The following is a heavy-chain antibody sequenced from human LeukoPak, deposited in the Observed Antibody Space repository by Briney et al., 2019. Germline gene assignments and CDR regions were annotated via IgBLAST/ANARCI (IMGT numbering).Heavy chain of an antibody. CDR2: IYYSGST. CDR1: GGSISSYY. CDR3: ARVLGSSWSNWFDP. Sequence: SETLSLTCTVSGGSISSYYWSWIRQPPGKGLEWIGYIYYSGSTNYNPSLKSRVTISVDASKNQFSLKLSSVTAADTAVYYCARVLGSSWSNWFDPWGQGTMVTVSS. V-gene: IGHV4-59*01. J-gene: IGHJ5*02. D-gene: IGHD6-13*01.